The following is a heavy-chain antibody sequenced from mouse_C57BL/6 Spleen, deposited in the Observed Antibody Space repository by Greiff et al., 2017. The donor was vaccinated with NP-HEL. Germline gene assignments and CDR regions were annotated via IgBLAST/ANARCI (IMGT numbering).Heavy chain of an antibody. Sequence: QVQLQQPGAELVRPGSSVKLSCTASGYTFTSYWMHWVKQRPIQGLEWIGNIDPSDSETHYNQKFKDKATLTVDKSSSTAYMQLSSLTSEDSAVYYGARTGDYYGSSGPFDYWGQGTTLTVSS. J-gene: IGHJ2*01. CDR1: GYTFTSYW. D-gene: IGHD1-1*01. CDR2: IDPSDSET. V-gene: IGHV1-52*01. CDR3: ARTGDYYGSSGPFDY.